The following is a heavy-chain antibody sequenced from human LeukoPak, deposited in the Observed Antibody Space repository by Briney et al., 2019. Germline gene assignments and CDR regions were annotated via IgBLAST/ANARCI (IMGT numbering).Heavy chain of an antibody. V-gene: IGHV3-23*01. J-gene: IGHJ4*02. CDR1: GFTFSSYA. CDR2: ISGSGSTT. Sequence: GGSLRLSCAASGFTFSSYAMSWVRQAPGKGLEWVSGISGSGSTTYYADSVKGRFTISRDNSKNTLCLQMNSLRAEDTAVYYCAKDLRGTNWYPFDYWGQGTLVTVSS. D-gene: IGHD6-13*01. CDR3: AKDLRGTNWYPFDY.